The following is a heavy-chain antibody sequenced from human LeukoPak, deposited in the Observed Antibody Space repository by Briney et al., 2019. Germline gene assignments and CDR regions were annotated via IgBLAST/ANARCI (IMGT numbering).Heavy chain of an antibody. CDR3: ARSSLAVYFDY. D-gene: IGHD6-19*01. V-gene: IGHV4-61*09. CDR1: GGSISSGSYY. Sequence: PSETLSLTCTVSGGSISSGSYYWNWIRQPAGKRLEWLGHVFTRGTTNYNASLEGRLTISLDTARNQFSLYLSSVTAADTAMYFCARSSLAVYFDYWGQGTLATASS. J-gene: IGHJ4*02. CDR2: VFTRGTT.